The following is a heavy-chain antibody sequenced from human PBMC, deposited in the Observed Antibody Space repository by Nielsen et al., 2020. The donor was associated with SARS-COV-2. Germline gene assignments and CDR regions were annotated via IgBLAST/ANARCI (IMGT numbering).Heavy chain of an antibody. CDR2: ISYDGSNK. D-gene: IGHD6-13*01. CDR3: ARDIMIAAAGTDLDY. CDR1: GFTFSSYA. Sequence: GESLKISCAASGFTFSSYAMHWVRQAPGKGLEWVAVISYDGSNKYYADSVKGRFTISRDNSKNTLYLQMNSLRAEDTAVYYCARDIMIAAAGTDLDYWGQGTLVTVSS. J-gene: IGHJ4*02. V-gene: IGHV3-30-3*01.